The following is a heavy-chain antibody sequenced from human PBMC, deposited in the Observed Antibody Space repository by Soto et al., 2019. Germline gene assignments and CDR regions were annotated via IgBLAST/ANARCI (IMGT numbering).Heavy chain of an antibody. V-gene: IGHV1-8*01. D-gene: IGHD1-1*01. CDR2: MNPNSGDT. J-gene: IGHJ4*02. CDR1: GYTFTNHD. CDR3: ARVGGNRHDDYFDY. Sequence: QVQLVQSGAEVKKPGASVKGACKAYGYTFTNHDINWVRQATGQGPEWMGWMNPNSGDTVYAQNFQDRVTMTSDTSTRTAYMELSSLRSDDTAVYYCARVGGNRHDDYFDYWGQGTLVTVSS.